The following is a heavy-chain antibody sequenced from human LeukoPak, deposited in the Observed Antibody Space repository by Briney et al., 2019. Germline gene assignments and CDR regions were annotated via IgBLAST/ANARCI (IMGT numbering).Heavy chain of an antibody. V-gene: IGHV3-48*03. J-gene: IGHJ6*03. CDR3: ARGQKSVGRVLAGTTIYNYYYYMDV. D-gene: IGHD6-19*01. Sequence: GGSLRLSCAASGFTFSSYEMNWVRQAPGKGLEWVSYISSSGSTIYYADSVKGRFTISRDNAKNSLYLQVNSLRAEDTAVYYCARGQKSVGRVLAGTTIYNYYYYMDVWGKGTTVTVS. CDR1: GFTFSSYE. CDR2: ISSSGSTI.